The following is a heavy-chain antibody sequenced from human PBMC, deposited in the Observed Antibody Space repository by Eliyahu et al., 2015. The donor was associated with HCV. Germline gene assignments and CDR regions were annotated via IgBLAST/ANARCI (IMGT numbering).Heavy chain of an antibody. D-gene: IGHD3-22*01. J-gene: IGHJ4*02. CDR3: ARGDSSGYQAY. CDR2: INRDGSST. CDR1: GFTFSSYW. Sequence: EVQLVESGGGLVQPGGSLSLSCAAPGFTFSSYWMHWVRQAPGKGLVWVXRINRDGSSTSYADSVKGRFTISRDNGKNTLYLQMNSLRGEDTAVYYCARGDSSGYQAYWGQGTLVTVSS. V-gene: IGHV3-74*01.